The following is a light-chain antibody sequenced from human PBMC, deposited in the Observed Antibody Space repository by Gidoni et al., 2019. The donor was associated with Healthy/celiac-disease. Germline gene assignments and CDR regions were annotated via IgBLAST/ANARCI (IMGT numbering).Light chain of an antibody. V-gene: IGKV1-39*01. CDR1: QSISSY. J-gene: IGKJ4*01. CDR2: AAS. Sequence: DIQMTQSPSSLSASVADRVTITCRASQSISSYLNWYQQKPGKAPKLLIYAASSLQSGVPSRFSGSGSGTDFTLTISSLQPEDFATYYCQPSYSTPPTFGGGTKVEIK. CDR3: QPSYSTPPT.